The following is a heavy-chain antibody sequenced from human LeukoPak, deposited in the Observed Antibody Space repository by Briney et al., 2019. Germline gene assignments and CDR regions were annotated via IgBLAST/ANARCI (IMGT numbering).Heavy chain of an antibody. V-gene: IGHV4-61*02. CDR2: IHSSGST. CDR1: GGSISSGGYY. Sequence: PSQTLSLTCTVSGGSISSGGYYWSWIRQPAGKGLEYLGRIHSSGSTNYNPSLTSRVTISRDTSKNHYSLKLSSVTAADTAVYYCARDEHGYGDYDWGQGTLVTVSS. J-gene: IGHJ4*02. CDR3: ARDEHGYGDYD. D-gene: IGHD4-17*01.